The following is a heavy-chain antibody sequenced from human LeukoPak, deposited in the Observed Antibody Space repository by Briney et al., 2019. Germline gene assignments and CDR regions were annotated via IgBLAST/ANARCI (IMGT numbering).Heavy chain of an antibody. CDR3: ARGGGSYPIYYLDY. Sequence: SVKVSCKASGYTFTRYGISWVRQAPGQGLEWMGWISAYNGHINHAQKFQGRVTMTTDTSTSTAYMELRSLRSDDTAVYYCARGGGSYPIYYLDYWGQGTLVTVSS. CDR1: GYTFTRYG. CDR2: ISAYNGHI. V-gene: IGHV1-18*01. D-gene: IGHD1-26*01. J-gene: IGHJ4*02.